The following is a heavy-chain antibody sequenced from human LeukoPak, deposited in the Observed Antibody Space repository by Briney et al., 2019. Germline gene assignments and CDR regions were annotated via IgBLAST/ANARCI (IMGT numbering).Heavy chain of an antibody. Sequence: GGSLRLSCAASGFTVSSNYMTWVRQAPGKGLEWVSVIYSGGNTYYADSVRGRFTISRDNSKNMLYLQMNSLRVDDTAVYYCAKGGSAWSYLDYWGQGALVTVSS. D-gene: IGHD6-19*01. V-gene: IGHV3-53*01. J-gene: IGHJ4*02. CDR2: IYSGGNT. CDR3: AKGGSAWSYLDY. CDR1: GFTVSSNY.